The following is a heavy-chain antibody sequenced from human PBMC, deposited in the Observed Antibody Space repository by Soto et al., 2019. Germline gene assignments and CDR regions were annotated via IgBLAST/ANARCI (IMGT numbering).Heavy chain of an antibody. CDR3: TKSSGGSSSVGMDY. Sequence: EVQLVESGGGLVQPGGSLTLSCAASGFTFSNYWMNWVRQAPGKGLEWVANIQEYGNGKNYVDSVKGRFTISRDNSRDTLSLQMTALTIEDSSVYYCTKSSGGSSSVGMDYWGQGTRVTVSS. V-gene: IGHV3-7*01. CDR1: GFTFSNYW. D-gene: IGHD6-6*01. J-gene: IGHJ4*02. CDR2: IQEYGNGK.